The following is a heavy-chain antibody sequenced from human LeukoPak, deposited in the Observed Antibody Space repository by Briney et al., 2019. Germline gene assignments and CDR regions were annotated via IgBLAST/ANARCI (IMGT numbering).Heavy chain of an antibody. D-gene: IGHD1-1*01. CDR2: TYYRSKLYN. V-gene: IGHV6-1*01. Sequence: SQTLSLTCAISGDSVSSNSAAWNWIRQYPSRGLEWVGRTYYRSKLYNDYALSVRGRITINPDTSKNQFSLQLNSMTPEDTAVYYCTRGWNSFDYWGQGTLVTVSS. CDR3: TRGWNSFDY. CDR1: GDSVSSNSAA. J-gene: IGHJ4*02.